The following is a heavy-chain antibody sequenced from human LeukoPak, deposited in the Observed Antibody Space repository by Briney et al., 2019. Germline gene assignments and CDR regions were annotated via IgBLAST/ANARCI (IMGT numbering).Heavy chain of an antibody. CDR1: NYSISRDYY. D-gene: IGHD3-10*01. V-gene: IGHV4-38-2*02. Sequence: PSETLSLTCTVSNYSISRDYYWGWIRQPPGKGLEWIGYIYHSGSTYYNPSLKSRVTISVDRSKNQFSLKLSSVTAADTAVYYCARGEPWFGELSHLDYWGQGTLVTVSS. CDR2: IYHSGST. CDR3: ARGEPWFGELSHLDY. J-gene: IGHJ4*02.